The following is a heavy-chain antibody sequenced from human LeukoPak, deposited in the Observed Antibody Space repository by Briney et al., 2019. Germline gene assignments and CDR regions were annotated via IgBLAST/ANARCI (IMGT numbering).Heavy chain of an antibody. CDR3: ARDRDSSGWFFDY. V-gene: IGHV6-1*01. CDR2: TYYRSTWFS. D-gene: IGHD6-19*01. CDR1: GDSVCSNCAA. J-gene: IGHJ4*02. Sequence: SQTLSLTCAISGDSVCSNCAAWNWIRQSPSRGLEWLGRTYYRSTWFSDYSESVKSRITINPDTSKNQFSLQLNSVTPEDTAVYYCARDRDSSGWFFDYWGQGTLVTVSS.